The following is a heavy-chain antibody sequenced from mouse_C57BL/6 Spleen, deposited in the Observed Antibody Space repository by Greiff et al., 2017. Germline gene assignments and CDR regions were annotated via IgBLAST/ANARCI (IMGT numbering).Heavy chain of an antibody. V-gene: IGHV14-3*01. J-gene: IGHJ2*01. Sequence: VQLKESVAELVRPGASVKLSCTASGFNIKNTYMHWVKQRPEQGLEWIGRIDPANGNTKYAPKFQGKATITADTSSNTAYLQLSSLTSEDTAIYYCAPYYYGSSSGAPWGQGTTHTVSS. CDR3: APYYYGSSSGAP. D-gene: IGHD1-1*01. CDR2: IDPANGNT. CDR1: GFNIKNTY.